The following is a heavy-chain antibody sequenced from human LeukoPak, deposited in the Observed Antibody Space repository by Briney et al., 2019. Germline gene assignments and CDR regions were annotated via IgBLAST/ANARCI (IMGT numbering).Heavy chain of an antibody. CDR3: TREGSGWYTDY. Sequence: QPGGSLRLSCAASGFTFSGSAMHWVRQASGKGLEWVGRIRSKLNGYATVYAASVKGRFTISRDDSKSTAYLQMNSLKTEDTAMYYCTREGSGWYTDYWGQGTLVTVSS. CDR1: GFTFSGSA. CDR2: IRSKLNGYAT. V-gene: IGHV3-73*01. J-gene: IGHJ4*02. D-gene: IGHD6-19*01.